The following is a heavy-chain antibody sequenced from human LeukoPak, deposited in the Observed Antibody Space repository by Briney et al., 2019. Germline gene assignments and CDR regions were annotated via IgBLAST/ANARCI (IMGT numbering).Heavy chain of an antibody. D-gene: IGHD6-13*01. J-gene: IGHJ4*02. V-gene: IGHV4-38-2*02. CDR3: ARAGGSSWKDY. CDR1: GYSISSGYY. CDR2: IYHSGST. Sequence: KPSETLSLTCTVSGYSISSGYYWGWIRQPPGKGLEWIGSIYHSGSTYYNPSLKSRVTISVDTSKNQFSLKLSSVTAADTAVYYCARAGGSSWKDYWGQGTLVTVSS.